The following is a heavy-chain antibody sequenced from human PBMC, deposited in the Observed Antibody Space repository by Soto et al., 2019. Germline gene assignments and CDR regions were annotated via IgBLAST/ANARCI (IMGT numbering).Heavy chain of an antibody. V-gene: IGHV4-34*01. CDR3: VGGGMLRLRYGDFDS. CDR2: FNHIGTT. Sequence: SETLSLTGTLDAGSFTFSGYNCSWISQPTGKGLEWIGEFNHIGTTKFNPSLESRETISLHTSKNHFFLDLTSVTAADIAVSGCVGGGMLRLRYGDFDSWGQGTRVTVSA. D-gene: IGHD5-12*01. CDR1: AGSFTFSGYN. J-gene: IGHJ4*02.